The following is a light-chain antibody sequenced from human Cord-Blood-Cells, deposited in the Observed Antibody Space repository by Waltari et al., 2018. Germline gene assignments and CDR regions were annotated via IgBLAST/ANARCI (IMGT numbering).Light chain of an antibody. J-gene: IGKJ1*01. CDR1: QSVSSSY. V-gene: IGKV3-20*01. CDR3: QQYGSSPWT. Sequence: EIVLTQSPGTLSLSPGERATLSCRASQSVSSSYLAWYQQKPGQAPRLLIYGASSRATGIPDRFSGSGSGIDFTLTISRLEPEDFAVYYCQQYGSSPWTFGQGTEVEIK. CDR2: GAS.